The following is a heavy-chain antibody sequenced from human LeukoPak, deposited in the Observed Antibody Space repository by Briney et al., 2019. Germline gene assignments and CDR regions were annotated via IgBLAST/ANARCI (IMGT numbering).Heavy chain of an antibody. J-gene: IGHJ4*02. CDR1: GYTFTGYY. CDR2: INPNSGGT. Sequence: ASVKVSCKASGYTFTGYYMHWVRQAPGQGLEWMGWINPNSGGTNYAQKFQGRVTMTRDTSTSTVYMELSSLRSEDTAVYYCARDGYHGGYYFDYWGQGTLVTVSS. D-gene: IGHD4-23*01. V-gene: IGHV1-2*02. CDR3: ARDGYHGGYYFDY.